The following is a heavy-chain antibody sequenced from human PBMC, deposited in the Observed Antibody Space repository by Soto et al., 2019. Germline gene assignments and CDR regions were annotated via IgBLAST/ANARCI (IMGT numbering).Heavy chain of an antibody. CDR3: ARGRYGDY. J-gene: IGHJ4*02. CDR2: ISAHNGNT. Sequence: QVPLVQSGAEVKKPGASVKVSCKGSGYTFTSYGITWVRQAPGQGLEWMGWISAHNGNTNSAQKPQGRVTVTRDTPTSTASMELRSLRSDDTAVEYCARGRYGDYWGQAALVTVSS. CDR1: GYTFTSYG. D-gene: IGHD1-1*01. V-gene: IGHV1-18*01.